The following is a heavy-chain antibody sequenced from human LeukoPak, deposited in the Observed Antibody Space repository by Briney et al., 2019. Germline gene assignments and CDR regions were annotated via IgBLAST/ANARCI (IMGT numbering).Heavy chain of an antibody. Sequence: SETLSLTCTVSGGSISSYCWSWIRQPPGKGLEWIGYVSYSGSTNYSPSLKSRVTISLDTSKKQFSLKLSSVTAADTAVYYCARTHSRERVYGYWGQGTLVTVSS. CDR2: VSYSGST. CDR1: GGSISSYC. CDR3: ARTHSRERVYGY. D-gene: IGHD5/OR15-5a*01. V-gene: IGHV4-59*01. J-gene: IGHJ4*02.